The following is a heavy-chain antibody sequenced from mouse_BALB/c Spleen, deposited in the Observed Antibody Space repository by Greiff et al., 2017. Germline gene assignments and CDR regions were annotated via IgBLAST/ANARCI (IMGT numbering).Heavy chain of an antibody. CDR2: IYPGDGDT. J-gene: IGHJ2*01. CDR1: GYAFSSSW. V-gene: IGHV1-82*01. D-gene: IGHD4-1*01. Sequence: QVQLKQSGPELVKPGASVKISCKASGYAFSSSWMNWVKQRPGQGLEWIGRIYPGDGDTNYNGKFKGKATLTADKSSSTAYMQLSSLTSVDSAVYFCARSGTGFDYWGQGTTLTVSS. CDR3: ARSGTGFDY.